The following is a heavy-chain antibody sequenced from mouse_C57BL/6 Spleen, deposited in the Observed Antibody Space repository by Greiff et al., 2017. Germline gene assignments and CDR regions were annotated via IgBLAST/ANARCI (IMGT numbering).Heavy chain of an antibody. CDR3: ARGNYYGSFDY. Sequence: QVQLKQPGAELVRPGSSVKLSCKASGYTFTSYWMHWVKQRPIQGLEWIGNIDPSDSETHYNQKFKDKATLTVDKSSSTAYMQLSSLTSEDSAVXYCARGNYYGSFDYWGQGTTLTVSS. J-gene: IGHJ2*01. V-gene: IGHV1-52*01. CDR2: IDPSDSET. CDR1: GYTFTSYW. D-gene: IGHD1-1*01.